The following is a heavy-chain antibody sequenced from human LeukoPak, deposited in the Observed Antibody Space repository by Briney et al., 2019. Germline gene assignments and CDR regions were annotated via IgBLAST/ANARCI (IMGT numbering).Heavy chain of an antibody. CDR2: ISFNGGHR. Sequence: GRSLRLSCEASGFTFSSYSMHWVRQAPGKGLEWVAVISFNGGHRYYADSVKGRFTISRDNSKNTLYLQMNSLRAEDTAVYYCAKGTYSGSYWGQGTLVTVSS. J-gene: IGHJ4*02. CDR3: AKGTYSGSY. CDR1: GFTFSSYS. V-gene: IGHV3-30-3*01. D-gene: IGHD1-26*01.